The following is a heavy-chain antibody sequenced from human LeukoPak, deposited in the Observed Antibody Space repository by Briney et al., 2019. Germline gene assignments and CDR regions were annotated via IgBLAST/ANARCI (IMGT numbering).Heavy chain of an antibody. CDR2: ISGSGGST. CDR3: AKVYDSSGSYGFLDY. CDR1: GFPFSSYG. J-gene: IGHJ4*02. Sequence: PGGSLRLSCVASGFPFSSYGMHWVRRAPGKGLEWVSHISGSGGSTYYADSVKGRFTISRDNSKNTLYLQMNSLRAEDTAVYYCAKVYDSSGSYGFLDYWGQGTLVTVSS. V-gene: IGHV3-23*01. D-gene: IGHD3-22*01.